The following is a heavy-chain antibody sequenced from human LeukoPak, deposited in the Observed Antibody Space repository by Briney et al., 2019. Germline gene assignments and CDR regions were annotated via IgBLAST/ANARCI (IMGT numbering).Heavy chain of an antibody. CDR1: GGSFSGYF. CDR3: AELGITMIGGV. V-gene: IGHV3-11*04. CDR2: ISSSGSTI. J-gene: IGHJ6*04. D-gene: IGHD3-10*02. Sequence: PSETLSLTCAVYGGSFSGYFWIWIRQPPGKGLEWVSYISSSGSTIYYADSVKGRFTISRDNAKNSLYLQMNSLRAEDTAVYYCAELGITMIGGVWGKGTTVTISS.